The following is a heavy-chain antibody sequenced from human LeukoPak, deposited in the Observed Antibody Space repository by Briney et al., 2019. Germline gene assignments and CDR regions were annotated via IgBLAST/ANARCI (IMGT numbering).Heavy chain of an antibody. V-gene: IGHV1-46*01. CDR1: GYTFTSYY. D-gene: IGHD6-13*01. J-gene: IGHJ4*02. CDR3: ASSGYSASGGGAYYFDC. Sequence: ASVKVSCKASGYTFTSYYMHWVRQAPGQGLEWMGIINPSGGSTSYAQKFQGRVTMTRDTSTSTVYMELSSLRSEDTAVYYCASSGYSASGGGAYYFDCWGQGTLVTVSS. CDR2: INPSGGST.